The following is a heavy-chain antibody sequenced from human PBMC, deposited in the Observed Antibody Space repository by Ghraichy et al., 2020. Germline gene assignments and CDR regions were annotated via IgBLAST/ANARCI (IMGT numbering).Heavy chain of an antibody. J-gene: IGHJ6*04. Sequence: SETLSLTCAVYGGSLSGYYWNWIRQPPGKGLEWIGEINHSGSTNYNPSLKTRVTISVDTSKNQFSLKLSSVTAADTAVFYCARERRHTSGPDVWGKGTTVTVSS. CDR1: GGSLSGYY. CDR2: INHSGST. V-gene: IGHV4-34*01. D-gene: IGHD6-19*01. CDR3: ARERRHTSGPDV.